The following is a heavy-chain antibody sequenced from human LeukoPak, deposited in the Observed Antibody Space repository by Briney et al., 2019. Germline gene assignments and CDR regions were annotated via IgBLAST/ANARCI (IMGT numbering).Heavy chain of an antibody. Sequence: SQTLSLTCAVSGGSISSGGYSWSWIRQPPGKGLEWIGYIYHSGSTYYNPSLKSRVTISVDRSKNQFSLKLSSVTAADTAVYYCARGEGLGGSWFYYFDYWGQGTLVTVSS. V-gene: IGHV4-30-2*01. CDR1: GGSISSGGYS. D-gene: IGHD6-13*01. J-gene: IGHJ4*02. CDR3: ARGEGLGGSWFYYFDY. CDR2: IYHSGST.